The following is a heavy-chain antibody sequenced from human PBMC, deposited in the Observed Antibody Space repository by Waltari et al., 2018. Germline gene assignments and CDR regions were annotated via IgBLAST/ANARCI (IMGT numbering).Heavy chain of an antibody. CDR2: VDPEEGET. CDR3: ATTIRYSGSYNDY. CDR1: GYTFTDSY. J-gene: IGHJ4*02. V-gene: IGHV1-69-2*01. Sequence: EVQLIQSGAEVKKPGATVKISCKASGYTFTDSYMHWVQQAPGKELEWMGRVDPEEGETIYAEKFKGRVTITADTATDTAYMKLGSLRSEDTAVYYCATTIRYSGSYNDYWGQGTLVTVSS. D-gene: IGHD1-26*01.